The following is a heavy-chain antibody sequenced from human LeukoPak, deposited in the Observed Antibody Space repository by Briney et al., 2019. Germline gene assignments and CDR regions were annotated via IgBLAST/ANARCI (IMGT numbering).Heavy chain of an antibody. Sequence: PGGSLRLSCAASGFTFSSYSMNWVRQAPGKGLEWVSYISSSSSTIYYADSVKGRFTISRDNAKNSLYLQMNSLRAEDTAVYYCARTSTPHAFDIWGQGTMVTVSS. V-gene: IGHV3-48*04. CDR3: ARTSTPHAFDI. J-gene: IGHJ3*02. CDR1: GFTFSSYS. CDR2: ISSSSSTI.